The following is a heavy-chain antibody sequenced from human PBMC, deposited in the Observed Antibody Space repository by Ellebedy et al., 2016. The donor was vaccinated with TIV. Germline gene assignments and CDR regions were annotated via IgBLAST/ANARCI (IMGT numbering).Heavy chain of an antibody. D-gene: IGHD3-10*01. V-gene: IGHV1-24*01. CDR2: FHPEDGKT. CDR1: GYTLTELS. CDR3: ASGAVTERPDFAFKM. J-gene: IGHJ3*02. Sequence: AASVKVSCKVSGYTLTELSMHWLRQAPGKGLDWMGGFHPEDGKTIYPQKFQGRISLTKDTSTDTIYMELRSLRSADTALYYCASGAVTERPDFAFKMWGQGTMVTVSS.